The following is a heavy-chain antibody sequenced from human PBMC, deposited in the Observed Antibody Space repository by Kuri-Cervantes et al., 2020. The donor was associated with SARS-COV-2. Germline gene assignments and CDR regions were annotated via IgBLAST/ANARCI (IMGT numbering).Heavy chain of an antibody. CDR2: INPNSGGT. CDR1: GYTFTGYY. V-gene: IGHV1-2*04. J-gene: IGHJ2*01. D-gene: IGHD1-7*01. CDR3: ARGGITGTTGNWYFDL. Sequence: ASVKVSCKASGYTFTGYYMHWVRQAPGLGLEWMGWINPNSGGTNYAQKFQGWVTMTRDTSISTAYMELSRLRSDDTAVYYCARGGITGTTGNWYFDLWGRGTLVTVSS.